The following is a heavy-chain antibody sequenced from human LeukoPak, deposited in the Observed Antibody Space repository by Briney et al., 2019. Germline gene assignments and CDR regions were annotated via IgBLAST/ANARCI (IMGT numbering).Heavy chain of an antibody. CDR1: GGSISSYY. J-gene: IGHJ4*02. CDR3: ARHGDREIDY. V-gene: IGHV4-59*08. Sequence: SETLSLTCAVSGGSISSYYWSWIRQPPGKGLEWIGYIYYSGSTNYNPSLKSRVTISVDTSKNQFSLKLSSVTAADTAVYYCARHGDREIDYWGQGTLVTVSS. CDR2: IYYSGST. D-gene: IGHD2-21*02.